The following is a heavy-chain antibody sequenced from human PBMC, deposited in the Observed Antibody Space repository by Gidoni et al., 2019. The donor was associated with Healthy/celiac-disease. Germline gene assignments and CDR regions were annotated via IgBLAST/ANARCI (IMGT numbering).Heavy chain of an antibody. CDR3: ARDPLFITIYYDYGMDV. CDR1: GGSISSSSYY. J-gene: IGHJ6*02. Sequence: QLQLQESGPGLVKPSATLSLTCTVSGGSISSSSYYWGWIRQPLGTGLEWIGSIYYSGSTYYNPSLKSRVTISVDTSKNQFSLKLSSVTAADTAVYYGARDPLFITIYYDYGMDVWGQGTTVTVSS. D-gene: IGHD3-10*01. V-gene: IGHV4-39*02. CDR2: IYYSGST.